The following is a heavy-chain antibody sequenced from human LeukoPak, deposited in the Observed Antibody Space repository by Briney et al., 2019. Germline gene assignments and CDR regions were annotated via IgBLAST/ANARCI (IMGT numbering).Heavy chain of an antibody. CDR2: ISGRGVST. D-gene: IGHD1-7*01. J-gene: IGHJ4*02. Sequence: PGGSLRLACAASGFRFSSYAMSWVRQAPGKGLEWVSAISGRGVSTYYADSVKGRFTVSRDNSKNTLYLQMSSLRAEDTAVYYCAKDERNWNYNLASQTYDWGQGTLVTVSS. CDR3: AKDERNWNYNLASQTYD. V-gene: IGHV3-23*01. CDR1: GFRFSSYA.